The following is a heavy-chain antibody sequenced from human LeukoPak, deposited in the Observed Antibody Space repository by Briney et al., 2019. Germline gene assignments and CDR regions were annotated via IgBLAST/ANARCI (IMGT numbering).Heavy chain of an antibody. CDR3: ARVYYGGNSQTRLGFDY. J-gene: IGHJ4*02. D-gene: IGHD4-23*01. Sequence: PGGSLRLSCAASGFTFSSYGMHWVRQAPGKGLEWVAVIWYDGSNKYYADSVKGRFTISRDNSKNTLYLQMNSLRAEDTAVYYCARVYYGGNSQTRLGFDYWGQGTLVTVSS. CDR1: GFTFSSYG. CDR2: IWYDGSNK. V-gene: IGHV3-33*01.